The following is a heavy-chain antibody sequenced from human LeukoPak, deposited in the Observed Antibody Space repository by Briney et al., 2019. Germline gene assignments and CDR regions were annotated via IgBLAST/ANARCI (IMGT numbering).Heavy chain of an antibody. V-gene: IGHV4-34*01. CDR2: INHSGST. J-gene: IGHJ4*02. D-gene: IGHD5-18*01. CDR1: GGSFSGYY. Sequence: SETLSLTCAVYGGSFSGYYWSWIRQPPGKGLEWIGEINHSGSTNYNPSLKSRVTISVDTSNNQFSLRLSSVTAADTAVYYCARDNGYSYGIDYWGQGRLVTVSS. CDR3: ARDNGYSYGIDY.